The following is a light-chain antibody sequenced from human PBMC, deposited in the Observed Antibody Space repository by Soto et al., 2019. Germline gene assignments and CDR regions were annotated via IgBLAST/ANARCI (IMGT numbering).Light chain of an antibody. V-gene: IGLV2-14*01. J-gene: IGLJ1*01. CDR3: SSYTSSSTLLYV. Sequence: QSALAQPASVSGSPGQSITISCTGTSSDVGGYKYVSWYQQHPGKAPKLMIYEVSNRPSGVSNRFAGSKSGNTASLTISGLQAEDEADYYCSSYTSSSTLLYVFGTGARSPS. CDR2: EVS. CDR1: SSDVGGYKY.